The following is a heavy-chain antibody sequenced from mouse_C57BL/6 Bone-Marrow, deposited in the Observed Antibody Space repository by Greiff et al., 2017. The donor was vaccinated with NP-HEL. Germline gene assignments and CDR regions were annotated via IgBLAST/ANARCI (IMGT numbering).Heavy chain of an antibody. V-gene: IGHV5-4*01. D-gene: IGHD3-1*01. J-gene: IGHJ3*01. CDR3: ARDREIPVRFAY. CDR1: GFTFSSYA. CDR2: ISDGGSYT. Sequence: VMLVESGGGLVKPGGSLKLSCAASGFTFSSYAMSWVRQTPEKRLEWVATISDGGSYTYYPDNVKGRFTISRDNAKNNLYLQMSHLKSEDTAMYYCARDREIPVRFAYWGQGTLVTVSA.